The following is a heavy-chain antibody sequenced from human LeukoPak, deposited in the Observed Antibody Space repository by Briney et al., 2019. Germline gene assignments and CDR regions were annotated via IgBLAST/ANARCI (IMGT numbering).Heavy chain of an antibody. CDR3: AREGRVPL. J-gene: IGHJ4*02. CDR1: GDSMRDFY. V-gene: IGHV4-59*01. CDR2: IYYTGTT. Sequence: SETLSLTCNVSGDSMRDFYWSWIRQPPGKGLEWIGYIYYTGTTSYNPSLRSRVTISVDMSKNHFSLKVRSVTPDDTAMYYCAREGRVPLWGQGTLVTVPS. D-gene: IGHD2-15*01.